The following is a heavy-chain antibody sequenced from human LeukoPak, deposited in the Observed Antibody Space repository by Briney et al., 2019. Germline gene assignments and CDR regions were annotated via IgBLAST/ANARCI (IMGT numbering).Heavy chain of an antibody. V-gene: IGHV4-59*01. J-gene: IGHJ5*02. CDR3: VAQRRWFDP. CDR2: IYYSGST. Sequence: KASETLSLTCTVSGGSISSYYWSWIRQPPGKGLEWLGYIYYSGSTNYNPSLKSRVTISVDTSKNQFSLKLSSVTAADTAVYYCVAQRRWFDPWGQGTLVTVSS. CDR1: GGSISSYY. D-gene: IGHD5-12*01.